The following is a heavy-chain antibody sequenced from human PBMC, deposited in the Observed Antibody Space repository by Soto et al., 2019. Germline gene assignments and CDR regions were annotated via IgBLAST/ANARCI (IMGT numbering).Heavy chain of an antibody. J-gene: IGHJ4*02. CDR1: GGSISSSNYY. CDR2: IYYSGST. Sequence: SQSLSLTCPLCGGSISSSNYYWIWMRQPPGKGLEWIGGIYYSGSTYYNPSLKSRVTISVDTSKNQFSLKLSSVTAADTAVYYCARQWELLGFDDWGQGTLVSVSS. D-gene: IGHD1-26*01. CDR3: ARQWELLGFDD. V-gene: IGHV4-39*01.